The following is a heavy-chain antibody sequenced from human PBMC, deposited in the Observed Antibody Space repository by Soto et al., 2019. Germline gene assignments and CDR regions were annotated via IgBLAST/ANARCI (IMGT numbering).Heavy chain of an antibody. CDR3: ARAANSSSRGRRWFDP. CDR1: GYTFTSYY. D-gene: IGHD6-13*01. J-gene: IGHJ5*02. Sequence: QVQLVQSGAEVKKPGASVKVSCKASGYTFTSYYMHWVRQAPGQGLEWMGIINPSGGSTSYAQKFQGRVTMTRDTSTSTVYMELSSLRSEDTAVYYCARAANSSSRGRRWFDPWGQGTLVTVSS. CDR2: INPSGGST. V-gene: IGHV1-46*01.